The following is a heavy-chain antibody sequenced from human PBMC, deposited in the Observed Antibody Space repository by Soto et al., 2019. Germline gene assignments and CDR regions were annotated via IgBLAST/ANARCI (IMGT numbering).Heavy chain of an antibody. J-gene: IGHJ4*02. CDR1: GFTFSFYT. CDR3: ARGPPGGFDS. Sequence: PGGSLRLSCAGSGFTFSFYTMNWVRQAPGKGLEWVTYISLSSSKKEYADSVEGRFTVSRDKAKNSLYLQMNSLRDDDTAVYYCARGPPGGFDSWGQGTLVTVSS. D-gene: IGHD3-10*01. CDR2: ISLSSSKK. V-gene: IGHV3-48*02.